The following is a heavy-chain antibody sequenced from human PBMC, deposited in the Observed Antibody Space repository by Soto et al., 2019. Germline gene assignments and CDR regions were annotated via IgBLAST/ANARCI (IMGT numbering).Heavy chain of an antibody. CDR2: IYYSGST. J-gene: IGHJ6*03. V-gene: IGHV4-31*03. D-gene: IGHD6-13*01. CDR1: GGSIISGGYY. CDR3: ARGSAGSPHYYYLDV. Sequence: SETLSLTCTVSGGSIISGGYYWSWIRQHPGKGLEWIGYIYYSGSTYYNPSLKSRVTISVDTSKNQFSLKLSSVTAADTAVYYCARGSAGSPHYYYLDVWGKGTTVTVSS.